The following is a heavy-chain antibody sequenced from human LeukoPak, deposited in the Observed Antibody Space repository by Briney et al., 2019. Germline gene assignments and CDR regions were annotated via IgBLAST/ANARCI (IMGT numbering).Heavy chain of an antibody. CDR2: IIGSSGST. CDR1: GFSFNNYA. J-gene: IGHJ4*02. Sequence: GGSLRLSRVASGFSFNNYAMNWVRQAPGKGLEWVSLIIGSSGSTFYADSVEGRFTISRDKSKNTLYLQMNSLRAEDTAVYYCAKGAYDYIEIAYFDYWGQGSLVTVSS. CDR3: AKGAYDYIEIAYFDY. V-gene: IGHV3-23*01. D-gene: IGHD5-12*01.